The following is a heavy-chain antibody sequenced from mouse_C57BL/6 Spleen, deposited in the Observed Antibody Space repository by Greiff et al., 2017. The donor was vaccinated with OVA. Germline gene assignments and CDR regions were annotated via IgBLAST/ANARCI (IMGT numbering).Heavy chain of an antibody. J-gene: IGHJ2*01. Sequence: QVQLQQPGAELVKPGASVKLSCKASGYTFTSYWMQWVKQRPGQGLEWIGEIDPSDSYTNYNQKFKGKATLTVDTSSSTAYMQLSSLTSEDSAVYYCARSGYYGSSSYYFDYWGKGTTLTVSS. CDR1: GYTFTSYW. CDR3: ARSGYYGSSSYYFDY. D-gene: IGHD1-1*01. V-gene: IGHV1-50*01. CDR2: IDPSDSYT.